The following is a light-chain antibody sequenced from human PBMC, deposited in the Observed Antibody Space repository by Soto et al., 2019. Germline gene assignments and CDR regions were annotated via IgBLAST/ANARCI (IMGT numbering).Light chain of an antibody. Sequence: DIQMTQSPSTLSASVGDRATITCRASQSIRYWLAWFRQKPGKAPRLLIYEASRLESGVPSRISGSGSGTEFTLTISSLQPDDFATYYCQQYTSYPWTFGQGTKV. CDR2: EAS. V-gene: IGKV1-5*03. CDR1: QSIRYW. J-gene: IGKJ1*01. CDR3: QQYTSYPWT.